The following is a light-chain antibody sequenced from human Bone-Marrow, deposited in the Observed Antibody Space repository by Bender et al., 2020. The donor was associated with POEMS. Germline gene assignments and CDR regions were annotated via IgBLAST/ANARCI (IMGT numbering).Light chain of an antibody. V-gene: IGLV2-11*01. CDR2: AVS. CDR3: CSYTGTYVV. Sequence: QSALTQPASVSGSPGQSIAISCTGTSSDVSNYKYVSWYQQHPGKAPKLMIDAVSGRPSGVPDRFSGSKSGNTASLTISGLQAEDEADYYCCSYTGTYVVFGGGTKLTVL. J-gene: IGLJ2*01. CDR1: SSDVSNYKY.